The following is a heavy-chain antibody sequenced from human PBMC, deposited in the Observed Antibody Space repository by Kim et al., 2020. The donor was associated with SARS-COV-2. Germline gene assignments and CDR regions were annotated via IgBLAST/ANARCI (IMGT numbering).Heavy chain of an antibody. CDR2: DGSEK. V-gene: IGHV3-7*01. CDR3: VRGSRDY. J-gene: IGHJ4*02. D-gene: IGHD3-10*01. Sequence: DGSEKYYVDSVSGRFTIARDNAQNSLYLQMKSLRSEDTAMYYCVRGSRDYWGQGTLVNVSP.